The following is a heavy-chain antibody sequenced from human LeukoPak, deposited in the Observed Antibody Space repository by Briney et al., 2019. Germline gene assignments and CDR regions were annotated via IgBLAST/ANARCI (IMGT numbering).Heavy chain of an antibody. V-gene: IGHV4-4*09. CDR2: IYNTGTT. Sequence: SETLSLTRTVSGGSLSGYFWSWIRQPPGKGPEWIGYIYNTGTTNYSPSLSSRVTISVDTSKNQLSLSLRFVTATDTAVYHCARHNPPPTGFCSGTSCFMSGSQYFYMDVWGKGTSVTVS. D-gene: IGHD2-2*01. CDR1: GGSLSGYF. CDR3: ARHNPPPTGFCSGTSCFMSGSQYFYMDV. J-gene: IGHJ6*03.